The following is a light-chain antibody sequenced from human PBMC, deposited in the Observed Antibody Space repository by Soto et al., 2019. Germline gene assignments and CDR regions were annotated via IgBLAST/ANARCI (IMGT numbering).Light chain of an antibody. CDR2: GIS. V-gene: IGKV3-15*01. Sequence: EIVMTQSPATLSVSPGETATLSCRASQSLTSYLAWYQQKPDQAPRLLIYGISTRATDIPARFSGSGSGTEFTLTISSLQSEDVAVYYCQQFYSTPTLSFGPGTKVEIK. CDR1: QSLTSY. CDR3: QQFYSTPTLS. J-gene: IGKJ3*01.